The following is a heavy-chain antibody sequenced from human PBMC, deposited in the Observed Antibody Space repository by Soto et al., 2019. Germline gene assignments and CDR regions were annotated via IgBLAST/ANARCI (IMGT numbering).Heavy chain of an antibody. V-gene: IGHV4-39*01. J-gene: IGHJ4*02. CDR3: ARHTSSGYYYQFEY. CDR1: GGSISNYY. Sequence: SETLSLTCTVSGGSISNYYWGWIRQSPGKGLEWIGSIFYSGTTYYTPSLKSRVTISVDTSKNQFSLRLSSVTAADTAVYYCARHTSSGYYYQFEYWGQGTLVTVSS. D-gene: IGHD3-3*01. CDR2: IFYSGTT.